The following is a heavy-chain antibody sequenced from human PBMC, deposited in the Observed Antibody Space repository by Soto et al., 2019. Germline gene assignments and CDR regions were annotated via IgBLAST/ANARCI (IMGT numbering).Heavy chain of an antibody. D-gene: IGHD5-12*01. CDR2: IYSGGTT. V-gene: IGHV3-66*01. Sequence: GGSLRLSCAASGFSVSLSDMSWVRQAPGKGLEWVSVIYSGGTTFYADSVKGRFTISRDSSTNTLFLQMDSLRADDTAVYYCARAVIDIAVYYYYYALDGWGQGTAVTVSS. J-gene: IGHJ6*02. CDR1: GFSVSLSD. CDR3: ARAVIDIAVYYYYYALDG.